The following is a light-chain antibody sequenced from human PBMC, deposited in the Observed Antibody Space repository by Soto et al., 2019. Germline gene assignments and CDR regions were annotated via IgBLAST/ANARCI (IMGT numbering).Light chain of an antibody. J-gene: IGKJ1*01. V-gene: IGKV1-5*01. CDR1: QSVSSR. CDR2: DAS. Sequence: TQSPATLSLSPGERATLSCRASQSVSSRLAWYQQRPGKAPKLLIYDASTLESGVPSRFSGSGSGTEFTLTINNLQPDDLATYICQQYKSYSTFGRGTKVDIK. CDR3: QQYKSYST.